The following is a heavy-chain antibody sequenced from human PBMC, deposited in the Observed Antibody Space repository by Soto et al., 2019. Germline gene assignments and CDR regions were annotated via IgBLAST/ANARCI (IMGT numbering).Heavy chain of an antibody. D-gene: IGHD3-10*01. CDR3: ARGDRGGSGSPASYYFSGLDV. CDR1: GFTFSEYA. V-gene: IGHV3-23*01. Sequence: EVKVLESRGDLVQPGGSLRLSCVASGFTFSEYAMTWVRQAPGKGLDWVSSVSANGDITYYADSVKGRFTISRDNSNNTLLLQMNSLRAEDTALYYCARGDRGGSGSPASYYFSGLDVWGQGTTVIVSS. CDR2: VSANGDIT. J-gene: IGHJ6*02.